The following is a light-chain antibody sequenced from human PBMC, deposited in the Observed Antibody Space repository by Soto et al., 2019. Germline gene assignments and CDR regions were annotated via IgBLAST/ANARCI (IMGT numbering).Light chain of an antibody. CDR2: GAS. CDR3: QQYKNGWT. CDR1: QSVSSS. V-gene: IGKV3-15*01. Sequence: EIVMTQSPGTLSVSPGERATLSCRASQSVSSSLAWYQQKPGQAPRLLIYGASTRATGIPAKFSGGGSGTEFTLTISSLQSEDFGIYYRQQYKNGWTFGQGTKVDIK. J-gene: IGKJ1*01.